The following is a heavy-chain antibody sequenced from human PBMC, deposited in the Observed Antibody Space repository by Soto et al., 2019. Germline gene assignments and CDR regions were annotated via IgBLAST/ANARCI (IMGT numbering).Heavy chain of an antibody. CDR2: FSGSGGTT. J-gene: IGHJ4*01. V-gene: IGHV3-23*01. CDR1: GFTFSRYA. Sequence: PVGSLRLSCAASGFTFSRYAMSWFRQAPVNGLEWVSTFSGSGGTTYYADSVKGRFTISRDNTRNSLYLQMNSLRVEDTALYYCTKGAGTYGGAFDHWGQGTLVTVSS. D-gene: IGHD1-1*01. CDR3: TKGAGTYGGAFDH.